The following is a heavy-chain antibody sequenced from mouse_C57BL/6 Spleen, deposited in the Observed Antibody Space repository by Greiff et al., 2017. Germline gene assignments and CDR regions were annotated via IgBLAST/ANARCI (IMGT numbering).Heavy chain of an antibody. CDR3: ARDLGGAFAY. CDR2: ISYDGSN. D-gene: IGHD3-1*01. J-gene: IGHJ3*01. Sequence: ESGPGLVKPSQSLSLTCSVTGYSITSGYYWNWIRQFPGNKLEWMGYISYDGSNNYNPSLKNRISITRDTSKNQFFLKLNSVTTEDTATYYCARDLGGAFAYWGQGTLVTVSA. V-gene: IGHV3-6*01. CDR1: GYSITSGYY.